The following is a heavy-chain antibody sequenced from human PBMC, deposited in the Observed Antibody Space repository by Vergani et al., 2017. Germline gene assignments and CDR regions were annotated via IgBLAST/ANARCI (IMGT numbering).Heavy chain of an antibody. D-gene: IGHD2-15*01. CDR3: AGSRPYCTSGSCPAI. J-gene: IGHJ4*02. V-gene: IGHV4-61*02. CDR2: IHTGGST. CDR1: GESIRSGSYY. Sequence: QVKLQESGPGLLKPSQTLSLTCTVSGESIRSGSYYWSWIRQPAGKGPEWIGHIHTGGSTDLNPSCKSRVSKAVDTSKCQFSLKLNSVTVAVTSVYYCAGSRPYCTSGSCPAIWGQGTLVIVSS.